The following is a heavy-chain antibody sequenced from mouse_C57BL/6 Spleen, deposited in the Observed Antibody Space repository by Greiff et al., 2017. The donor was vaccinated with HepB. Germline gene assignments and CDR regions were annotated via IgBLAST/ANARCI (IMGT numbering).Heavy chain of an antibody. CDR1: GYAFSSYW. CDR3: AGSIYYDDNGDVDV. V-gene: IGHV1-80*01. D-gene: IGHD2-13*01. J-gene: IGHJ1*03. CDR2: IYPGDGDT. Sequence: QVQLQQSGAELVKPGASVKISCKASGYAFSSYWMNWVKQRPGKGLEWIGQIYPGDGDTNYNGKFKGKATLTADKSSSTAYMQLSSLTSEDSAVYFCAGSIYYDDNGDVDVWGTGTTVTVSS.